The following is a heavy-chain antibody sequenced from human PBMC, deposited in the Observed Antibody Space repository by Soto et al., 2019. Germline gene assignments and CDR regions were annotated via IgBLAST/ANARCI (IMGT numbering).Heavy chain of an antibody. CDR3: ARPYYYYDSSGYYGSAFDI. J-gene: IGHJ3*02. CDR1: GGTFSSYA. V-gene: IGHV1-69*13. Sequence: SVKVSCKASGGTFSSYAISWVRQAPGQGLEWMGGIIPIFGTANYAQKFQGRVTITADESTSTAYMELSSLRSEDTAVYYCARPYYYYDSSGYYGSAFDIWGQGTMVTVSS. CDR2: IIPIFGTA. D-gene: IGHD3-22*01.